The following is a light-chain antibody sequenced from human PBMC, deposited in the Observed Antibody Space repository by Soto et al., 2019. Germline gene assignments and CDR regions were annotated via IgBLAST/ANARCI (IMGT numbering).Light chain of an antibody. CDR1: HSISSS. Sequence: EVLLTQSPATLSLSPGERATICCRASHSISSSLAWYQQKPGQAPRLLFYDASKWATGIPARFSVSASGTVSPPPISGLGPEVLQLYYCQRRSKWPWTFGKGTK. CDR3: QRRSKWPWT. CDR2: DAS. J-gene: IGKJ1*01. V-gene: IGKV3-11*01.